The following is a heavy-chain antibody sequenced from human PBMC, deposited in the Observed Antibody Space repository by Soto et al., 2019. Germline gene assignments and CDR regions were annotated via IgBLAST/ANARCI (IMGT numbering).Heavy chain of an antibody. J-gene: IGHJ6*02. CDR2: IYYSGST. CDR1: GGSISSGGYS. D-gene: IGHD1-26*01. CDR3: ARAPCPVRRGRYNYSYYGMDV. V-gene: IGHV4-61*08. Sequence: SETLSLTCAVSGGSISSGGYSWSWIRQPPGKGLEWIGYIYYSGSTNYKPSLKSRVTISIDTSKNQFSLKLSSVTAADTAVYYCARAPCPVRRGRYNYSYYGMDVWGQRTTVT.